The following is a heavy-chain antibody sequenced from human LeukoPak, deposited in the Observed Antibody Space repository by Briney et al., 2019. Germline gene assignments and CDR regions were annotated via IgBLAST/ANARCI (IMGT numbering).Heavy chain of an antibody. Sequence: PGRSLRLSCAPSGFTFDDYAMHWVRQAPGKGLEWVSGISWDSVSIGHADSVEGRFTISRDNAKNSLYLQMNSLRAEDTALYSCAKDTSGSGRYELDYWGQGTLVTVSS. CDR2: ISWDSVSI. CDR1: GFTFDDYA. D-gene: IGHD6-19*01. J-gene: IGHJ4*02. V-gene: IGHV3-9*01. CDR3: AKDTSGSGRYELDY.